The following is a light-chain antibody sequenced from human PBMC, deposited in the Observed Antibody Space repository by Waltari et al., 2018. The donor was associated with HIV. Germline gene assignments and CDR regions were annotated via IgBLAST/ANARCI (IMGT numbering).Light chain of an antibody. Sequence: SVLTQPPSASGTPGQRFTISCSGGSSNIGSNYVYWFQQLPGAAPKLLIYRNVPRPSVVPDRFSGSKSGSSASLAISGLRSEDEAVYYCSTWDDRLSDRVFGGGTKLTVL. CDR3: STWDDRLSDRV. J-gene: IGLJ3*02. CDR2: RNV. V-gene: IGLV1-47*01. CDR1: SSNIGSNY.